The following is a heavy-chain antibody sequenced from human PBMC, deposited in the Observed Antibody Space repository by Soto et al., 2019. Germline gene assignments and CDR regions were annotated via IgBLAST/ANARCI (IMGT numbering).Heavy chain of an antibody. V-gene: IGHV3-11*01. J-gene: IGHJ6*03. CDR2: ISSSGSTI. D-gene: IGHD3-9*01. Sequence: GGSLRLSCAASGFTFSDYYMSWIRQAPGKGLEWVSYISSSGSTIYYADSVKGRFTISRDNAKNSLYLQMNSQRGEDTAGYYCARVPLSDILSCYGPYYYYYYYMDVWGKGTTVTVSS. CDR3: ARVPLSDILSCYGPYYYYYYYMDV. CDR1: GFTFSDYY.